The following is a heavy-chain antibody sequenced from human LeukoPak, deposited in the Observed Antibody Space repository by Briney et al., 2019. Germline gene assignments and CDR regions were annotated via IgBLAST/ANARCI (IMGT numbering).Heavy chain of an antibody. V-gene: IGHV4-30-4*08. J-gene: IGHJ5*02. CDR2: IYYSGST. CDR3: ARSVATIPDANNWFDP. D-gene: IGHD5-12*01. CDR1: GGSISSGDYY. Sequence: KPSQTLSLTCTVSGGSISSGDYYWSWIRQPPGKGLEWIGYIYYSGSTYYNPSLKSRVTISVDTSKNQFSLKLSSVTAADTAVYYCARSVATIPDANNWFDPWGQGTLVTVSS.